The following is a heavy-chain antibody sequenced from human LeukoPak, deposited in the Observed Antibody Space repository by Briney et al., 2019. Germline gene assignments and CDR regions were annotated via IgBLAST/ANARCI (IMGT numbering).Heavy chain of an antibody. CDR3: ASLQAGITLDV. V-gene: IGHV3-11*06. J-gene: IGHJ6*02. CDR2: ISSSSSYI. Sequence: GGSLRLSCAASGFTFSDYYMSWIRQAPGKGLEWVSSISSSSSYIYYADSVKGRFTISRDNAKNSLYLQMNSLRAEDTAVYYCASLQAGITLDVWGQGTTVTVSS. D-gene: IGHD1-14*01. CDR1: GFTFSDYY.